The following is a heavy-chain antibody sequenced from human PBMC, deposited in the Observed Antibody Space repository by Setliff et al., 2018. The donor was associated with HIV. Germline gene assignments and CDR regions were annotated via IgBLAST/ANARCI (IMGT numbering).Heavy chain of an antibody. V-gene: IGHV1-18*01. D-gene: IGHD3-9*01. J-gene: IGHJ6*02. CDR3: ATVQGATHYDILTGYTLYGLDV. CDR1: GYTFYSYG. Sequence: ASVKVSCKASGYTFYSYGISWVRQAPGQGLEWMGWISTYNGNRNYAQKLQDRVTMTTDTSTNTAYMVLTSLISDDTAVYYCATVQGATHYDILTGYTLYGLDVWGQGTTVTVSS. CDR2: ISTYNGNR.